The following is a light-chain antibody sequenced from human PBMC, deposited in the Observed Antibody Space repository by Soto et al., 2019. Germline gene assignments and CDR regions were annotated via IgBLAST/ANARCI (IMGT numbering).Light chain of an antibody. V-gene: IGKV1-27*01. CDR2: AAS. CDR3: QRYGSAPFA. Sequence: DIQMTPAPSSLSGSVGDRVTITCGAGQVISTYLAWYQQKPGKVPKLLIYAASTLQSGVPSRFSGSGSGTDFALTMSSLQPDDVATYYCQRYGSAPFAFGPGTKVDI. J-gene: IGKJ3*01. CDR1: QVISTY.